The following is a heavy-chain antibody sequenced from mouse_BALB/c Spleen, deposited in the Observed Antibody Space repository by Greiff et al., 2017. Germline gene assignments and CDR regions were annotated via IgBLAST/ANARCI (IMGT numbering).Heavy chain of an antibody. Sequence: LQESGAELARPGASVKLSCKASGYTFTSYWMQWVKQRPGQGLEWIGAIYPGDGDTRYTQKFKGKATLTADKSSSTAYMQLSSLASEDSAVYYCAREGGNYYFDYWGQGTTLTVSS. J-gene: IGHJ2*01. CDR2: IYPGDGDT. CDR3: AREGGNYYFDY. V-gene: IGHV1-87*01. CDR1: GYTFTSYW.